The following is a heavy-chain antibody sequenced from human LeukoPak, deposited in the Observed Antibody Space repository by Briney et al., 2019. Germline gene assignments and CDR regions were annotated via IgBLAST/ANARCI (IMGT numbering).Heavy chain of an antibody. CDR2: IKTKPEGGTT. Sequence: GGSLRLSCAASGFTFSKAWMIWVRQAPGKGLEWVARIKTKPEGGTTDYAAPVKGRFTISRDDTKNTLFLQMNSLKTEDTAVYYCTSSGSRWDYFDYWGQGTLATASS. CDR1: GFTFSKAW. CDR3: TSSGSRWDYFDY. D-gene: IGHD4-23*01. J-gene: IGHJ4*02. V-gene: IGHV3-15*05.